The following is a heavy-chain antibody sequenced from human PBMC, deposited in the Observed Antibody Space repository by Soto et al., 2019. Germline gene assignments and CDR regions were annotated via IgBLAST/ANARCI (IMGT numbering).Heavy chain of an antibody. CDR1: GFTFSSYA. D-gene: IGHD3-10*01. Sequence: GGSLRLSCAASGFTFSSYAMSWVRQAPGKGLEWVSAISGSGGSTYYADSVKGRFTISRDNSKNTLYLQMNSLRAEDTAVYYCAKRGSPDRSNYYYYYGMDVWGQGTTVTVSS. CDR2: ISGSGGST. CDR3: AKRGSPDRSNYYYYYGMDV. J-gene: IGHJ6*02. V-gene: IGHV3-23*01.